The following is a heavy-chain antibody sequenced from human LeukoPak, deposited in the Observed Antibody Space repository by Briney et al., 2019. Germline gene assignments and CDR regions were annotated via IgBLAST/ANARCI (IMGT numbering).Heavy chain of an antibody. CDR1: GGSIGGYY. V-gene: IGHV4-59*01. Sequence: SETLSLTCSVSGGSIGGYYWSWVRQTPGKGLEWIGCIYYSGSTEYNPSLKSRVTISVDTSKNHFSLRLNSVTAADTAFYYCARRSAFLKAFDIWGQGTLITVSS. CDR3: ARRSAFLKAFDI. CDR2: IYYSGST. J-gene: IGHJ3*02.